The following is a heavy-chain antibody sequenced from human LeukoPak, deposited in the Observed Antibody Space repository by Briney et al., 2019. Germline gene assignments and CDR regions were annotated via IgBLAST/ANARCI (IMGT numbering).Heavy chain of an antibody. Sequence: PSETLSLTCTVSGGSLSSGGYYWSWIRQPPGKGLEWIGYIYHSGSTYYNPSLKSRVTISVDRSKNQFSLKLSSVTAADTAVYYCARDSRSGYRQSDDYWGQGTLVTVSS. CDR3: ARDSRSGYRQSDDY. CDR1: GGSLSSGGYY. V-gene: IGHV4-30-2*01. J-gene: IGHJ4*02. CDR2: IYHSGST. D-gene: IGHD5-12*01.